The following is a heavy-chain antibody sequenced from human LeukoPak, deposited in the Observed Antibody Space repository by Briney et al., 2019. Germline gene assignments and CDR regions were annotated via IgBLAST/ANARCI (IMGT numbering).Heavy chain of an antibody. Sequence: ASVKVSCKASGGTFSSYAISWVRQAPGQGLEWMGRIIPILGIANYAQKFQGRVTITADKSTSTAYMELSSLRSEDTAVYYCARAFRHLQFYGDYRVGWFDPWGQGTLVTVSS. CDR1: GGTFSSYA. CDR2: IIPILGIA. CDR3: ARAFRHLQFYGDYRVGWFDP. J-gene: IGHJ5*02. D-gene: IGHD4-17*01. V-gene: IGHV1-69*04.